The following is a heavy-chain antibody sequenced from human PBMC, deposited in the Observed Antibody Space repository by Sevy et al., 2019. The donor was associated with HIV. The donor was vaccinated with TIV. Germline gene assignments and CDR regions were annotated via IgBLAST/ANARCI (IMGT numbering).Heavy chain of an antibody. J-gene: IGHJ3*02. CDR3: ARPRVYGDGAFDI. V-gene: IGHV5-51*01. Sequence: GESLKISCTGSGYRFTNYCIGWVRPMPGEGQEWMGSIYPGDSETTYNPSFQGQVTISADNSITTAYLQWSSLKASDSVMYYCARPRVYGDGAFDIWGQGTMVTISS. D-gene: IGHD4-17*01. CDR1: GYRFTNYC. CDR2: IYPGDSET.